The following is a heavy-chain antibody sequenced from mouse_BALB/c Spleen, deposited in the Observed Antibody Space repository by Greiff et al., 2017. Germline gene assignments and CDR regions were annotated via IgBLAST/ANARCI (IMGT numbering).Heavy chain of an antibody. J-gene: IGHJ2*01. V-gene: IGHV5-17*02. CDR1: GFTFSSFG. CDR2: ISSGSSTI. Sequence: EVHLVASGGGLVQPGGSRKLSCAASGFTFSSFGMHWVRQAPEKGLEWVAYISSGSSTIYYADTVKGRFTISRDNPKNTLFLQMTSLRSEDTAMYYCARYDYDDGYYFDYWGQGTTLTVSS. D-gene: IGHD2-4*01. CDR3: ARYDYDDGYYFDY.